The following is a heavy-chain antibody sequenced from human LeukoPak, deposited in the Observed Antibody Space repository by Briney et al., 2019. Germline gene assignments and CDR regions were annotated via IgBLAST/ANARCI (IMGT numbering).Heavy chain of an antibody. J-gene: IGHJ4*02. CDR1: GFTVSSNY. CDR2: IYSGGST. D-gene: IGHD5-18*01. CDR3: ARDEVRGYSYGPHTDC. V-gene: IGHV3-66*02. Sequence: GGSLRLSCAASGFTVSSNYMSWVRQAPGKGLEWVSVIYSGGSTYYADSVKGRFTISRDNSKNTLYLQMNSLRAEDTAVYYCARDEVRGYSYGPHTDCRGQGTLVTVSS.